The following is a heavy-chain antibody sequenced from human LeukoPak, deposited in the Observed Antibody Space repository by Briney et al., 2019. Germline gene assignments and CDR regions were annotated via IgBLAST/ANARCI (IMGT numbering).Heavy chain of an antibody. V-gene: IGHV4-59*01. J-gene: IGHJ4*02. Sequence: PSETLSLTCTVSGGSISSYYWSWIRQPPGKGLEWIGYIYYSGSTNYNPSLKSRVTISVDTSKNQFSLKLSSVTAADTAVYYCARAFSSSSFYFNYWGQGTLVTVSS. D-gene: IGHD6-6*01. CDR3: ARAFSSSSFYFNY. CDR1: GGSISSYY. CDR2: IYYSGST.